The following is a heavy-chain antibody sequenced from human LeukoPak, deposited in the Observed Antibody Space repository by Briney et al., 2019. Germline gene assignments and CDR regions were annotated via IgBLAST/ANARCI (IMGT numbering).Heavy chain of an antibody. CDR1: GGSISRSGFY. D-gene: IGHD6-19*01. J-gene: IGHJ4*02. V-gene: IGHV4-39*01. Sequence: SETLSLTCTVSGGSISRSGFYWDWIRQPPGKGLEWIGNIYYSGSTHYNPSLKSRVTISVDTSKNQFSLKLSSVTAADTAVYYCARQQIAVAGTGEGYWGQGTLVTVSS. CDR2: IYYSGST. CDR3: ARQQIAVAGTGEGY.